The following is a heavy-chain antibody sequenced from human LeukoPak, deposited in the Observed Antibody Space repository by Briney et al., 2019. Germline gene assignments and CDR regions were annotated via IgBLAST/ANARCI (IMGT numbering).Heavy chain of an antibody. D-gene: IGHD2-2*01. CDR1: GYSFSIYW. V-gene: IGHV5-51*01. J-gene: IGHJ5*02. Sequence: GESLKISCKASGYSFSIYWIAWVRQMRGKGLEWMGTIYPGDSDTRYSPSFQGQVTISVDTSVSATYLQWSSLKASDTAIYYCARLYEDCTSTTCYQGYFDPWGQGTLVTVSS. CDR3: ARLYEDCTSTTCYQGYFDP. CDR2: IYPGDSDT.